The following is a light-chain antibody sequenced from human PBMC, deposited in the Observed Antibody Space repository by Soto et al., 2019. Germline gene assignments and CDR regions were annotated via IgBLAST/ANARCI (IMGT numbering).Light chain of an antibody. CDR1: QTVTNNY. V-gene: IGKV3D-20*02. Sequence: EIVLTQSPGTLSLSPGDSATLSCRASQTVTNNYLAWYQQKPGQAPRLLISGASIRAPGIPDRFSGSGSGTDFTLTISRLEPEDFALYYCQQRSNWPITFGQGTRLEIK. J-gene: IGKJ5*01. CDR3: QQRSNWPIT. CDR2: GAS.